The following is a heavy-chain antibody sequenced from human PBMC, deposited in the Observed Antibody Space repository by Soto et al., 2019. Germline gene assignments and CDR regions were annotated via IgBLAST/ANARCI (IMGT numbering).Heavy chain of an antibody. CDR3: ARAVLPATAPFDY. D-gene: IGHD2-2*01. CDR1: GGSISSGDYY. Sequence: SETLSLTCTVSGGSISSGDYYWSWIRQPPGKGLEWIGYIYYSGSTYYNPSLKSRVTISVDTSKNQFSLKLSSVTAADTAVYYCARAVLPATAPFDYWGQGTLVTVSS. J-gene: IGHJ4*02. CDR2: IYYSGST. V-gene: IGHV4-30-4*02.